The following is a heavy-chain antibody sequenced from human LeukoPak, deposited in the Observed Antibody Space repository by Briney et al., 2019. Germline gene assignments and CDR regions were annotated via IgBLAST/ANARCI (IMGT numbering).Heavy chain of an antibody. J-gene: IGHJ5*02. D-gene: IGHD2-2*01. CDR2: IYPGDSDT. CDR3: ARLGCSSTSCGGDWFDP. V-gene: IGHV5-51*01. Sequence: GESLKISCKGSGYSFTSYWIGWVRQVPGKGLEWMGIIYPGDSDTRYSPSFQGQVTISADKSISTAYLQWSSLKASDTAMYYCARLGCSSTSCGGDWFDPWGQGTLVTVSS. CDR1: GYSFTSYW.